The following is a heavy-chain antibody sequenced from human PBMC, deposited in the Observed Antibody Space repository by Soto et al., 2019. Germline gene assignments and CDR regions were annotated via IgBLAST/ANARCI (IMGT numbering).Heavy chain of an antibody. J-gene: IGHJ2*01. D-gene: IGHD4-17*01. CDR2: ISYDGSNK. V-gene: IGHV3-30-3*01. CDR3: ARDHYGDYVLYWYFDL. Sequence: VQLVESGGGVVQPGRSLRLSCAASGFTFSSYAMHWVRQAPGKGLEWVAVISYDGSNKYYADSVKGRFTISRDNSKNTLYLQMNSLRAEDTAVYYCARDHYGDYVLYWYFDLWGRGTLVTVSS. CDR1: GFTFSSYA.